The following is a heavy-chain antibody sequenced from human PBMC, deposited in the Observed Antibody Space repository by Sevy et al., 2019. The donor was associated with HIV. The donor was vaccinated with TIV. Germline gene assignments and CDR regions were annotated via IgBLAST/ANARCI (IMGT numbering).Heavy chain of an antibody. J-gene: IGHJ4*02. Sequence: GGSLRLSCAASGFTFDDYAMHWVRQPPGKGLEWVSSISWNSETIAYADSVKGRFTISRDNAKNSLNLQMNSLRPEDTALYYCTKDMSASAYEDASAAADTPFNLFDYWGQGTLVTVSS. CDR2: ISWNSETI. CDR3: TKDMSASAYEDASAAADTPFNLFDY. V-gene: IGHV3-9*01. D-gene: IGHD6-13*01. CDR1: GFTFDDYA.